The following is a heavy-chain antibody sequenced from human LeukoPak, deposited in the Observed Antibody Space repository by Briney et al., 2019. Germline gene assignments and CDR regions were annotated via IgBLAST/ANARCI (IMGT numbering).Heavy chain of an antibody. CDR2: IDPSDSYT. J-gene: IGHJ4*02. V-gene: IGHV5-10-1*01. D-gene: IGHD6-19*01. CDR1: GSSFTSYW. Sequence: GESLKISCQGSGSSFTSYWISWVRQMPGKGLEWMGRIDPSDSYTNYSPSFQGHVTISADKSISTAYLQWSSLKASDTAMYYCAITTVAGLLFDYWGQGTLVTVSS. CDR3: AITTVAGLLFDY.